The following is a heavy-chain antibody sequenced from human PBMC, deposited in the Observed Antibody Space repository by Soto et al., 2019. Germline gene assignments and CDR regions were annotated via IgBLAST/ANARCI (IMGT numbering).Heavy chain of an antibody. CDR1: GDSVSSNSVA. V-gene: IGHV6-1*01. CDR3: AREIPQTQSNWLER. Sequence: SQTLELTCAISGDSVSSNSVAWHWIRQSPSRGLEWLGRTYYRSKWYNDYGLSVKSRITINPDTSKNQLSLQLKSVTPEETAVYYCAREIPQTQSNWLERWGQGTMVIVSS. CDR2: TYYRSKWYN. J-gene: IGHJ5*02.